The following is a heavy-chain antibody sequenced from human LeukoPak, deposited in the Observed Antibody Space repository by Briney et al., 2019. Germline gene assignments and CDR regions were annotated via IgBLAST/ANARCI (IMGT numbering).Heavy chain of an antibody. D-gene: IGHD4-23*01. CDR3: ARHLLDYGGNPYGMDV. J-gene: IGHJ6*02. CDR2: IYYTGST. V-gene: IGHV4-59*08. Sequence: SETLSLTCTVSGGSISSYYWSWIRQPPGQGLEWIGYIYYTGSTNYNPSLQSRVTISVDTSKNHLSLKLSSVTAADTAVYYCARHLLDYGGNPYGMDVWGQGTTVTVSS. CDR1: GGSISSYY.